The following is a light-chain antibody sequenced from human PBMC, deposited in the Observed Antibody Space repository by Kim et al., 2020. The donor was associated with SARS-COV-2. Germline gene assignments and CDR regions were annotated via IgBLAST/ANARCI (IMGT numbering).Light chain of an antibody. J-gene: IGKJ4*01. CDR3: QQRSNWPLT. CDR1: QSISSY. CDR2: GSY. V-gene: IGKV3-11*01. Sequence: IVLTQSPATLSLSPGDTATLSCRASQSISSYLAWYQQKPGQAPRLLIYGSYNRATGIPARFSGSRSGTDFTLTINSLEPEDFAVYYCQQRSNWPLTFGGGTKVEIK.